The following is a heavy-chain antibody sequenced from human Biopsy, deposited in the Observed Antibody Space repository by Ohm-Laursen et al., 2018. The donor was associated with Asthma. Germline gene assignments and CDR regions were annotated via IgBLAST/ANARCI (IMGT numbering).Heavy chain of an antibody. V-gene: IGHV1-18*01. J-gene: IGHJ3*02. CDR3: ARTYYDFLTGQVIDAFAI. CDR2: ISVYNGNT. D-gene: IGHD3-9*01. CDR1: GYTFNSAG. Sequence: ASVKVSCKTSGYTFNSAGITWVRQAPGQGLEWMGWISVYNGNTKVAQKFQGRVTITRDTSASTAYMELSSLRSEDTAVYYCARTYYDFLTGQVIDAFAIWGQGTMVTVSS.